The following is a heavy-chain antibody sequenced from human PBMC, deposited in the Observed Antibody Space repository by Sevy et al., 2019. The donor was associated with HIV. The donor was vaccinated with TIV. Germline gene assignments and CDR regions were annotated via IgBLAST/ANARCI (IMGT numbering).Heavy chain of an antibody. D-gene: IGHD3-3*01. CDR3: AKNDFWSGYPIDY. Sequence: GGSLRLSCAASGFTFSSYAMSWVRQAPAKGLEWVSAISGSGGSTYYADSVKGRFTISRDNSKNTLYLQMNSLRAEDTAVYYCAKNDFWSGYPIDYWGQGTLVTVSS. CDR1: GFTFSSYA. J-gene: IGHJ4*02. V-gene: IGHV3-23*01. CDR2: ISGSGGST.